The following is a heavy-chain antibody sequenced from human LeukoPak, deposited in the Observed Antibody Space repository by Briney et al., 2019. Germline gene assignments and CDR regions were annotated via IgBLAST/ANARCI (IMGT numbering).Heavy chain of an antibody. CDR2: ISFDGGKK. D-gene: IGHD5-18*01. V-gene: IGHV3-30*18. Sequence: GGSQRLSCAASGFTFSRYGMHWVRHAPGKGLEWVALISFDGGKKYFADFVKRRFTISRDNYKNTLYLQMNSLIPDDTAVYYCAKGRQQWWTFDALDIWGQGTMVTVSS. CDR1: GFTFSRYG. J-gene: IGHJ3*02. CDR3: AKGRQQWWTFDALDI.